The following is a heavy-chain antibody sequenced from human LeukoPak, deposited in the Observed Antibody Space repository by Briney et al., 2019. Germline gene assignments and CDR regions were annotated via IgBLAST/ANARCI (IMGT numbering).Heavy chain of an antibody. CDR2: SYHSGST. CDR1: GGSYSSGGYF. J-gene: IGHJ4*02. CDR3: ARRIPPVTLGY. Sequence: SETLSLTCTVSGGSYSSGGYFWSWVRQPPGRGLEWIGDSYHSGSTYYNPSLKSRVTTSVDRSKNQTTLKLSSVTAADTAVYYCARRIPPVTLGYWGQGTLVTVSS. V-gene: IGHV4-30-2*01. D-gene: IGHD2-21*01.